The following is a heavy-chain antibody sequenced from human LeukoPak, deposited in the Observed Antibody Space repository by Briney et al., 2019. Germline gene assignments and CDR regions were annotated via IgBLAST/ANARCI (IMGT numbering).Heavy chain of an antibody. Sequence: GGSLRLSCAASGFTFSSYTMHWVRQAPGKGLEWVSYISSSSLTIYYADSVKGRFTISRDNAKNSLYLQMNSLRAEDTAVYYCARFCPFPIAVATMGRELGMDVWGQGTTVTVSS. J-gene: IGHJ6*02. CDR2: ISSSSLTI. D-gene: IGHD6-19*01. V-gene: IGHV3-48*04. CDR3: ARFCPFPIAVATMGRELGMDV. CDR1: GFTFSSYT.